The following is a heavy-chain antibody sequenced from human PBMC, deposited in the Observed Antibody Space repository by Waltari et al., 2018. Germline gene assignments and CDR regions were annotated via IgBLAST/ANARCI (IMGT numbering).Heavy chain of an antibody. D-gene: IGHD3-10*01. CDR3: ARGGSGSYNPFDY. CDR1: GFTFSSYW. V-gene: IGHV3-7*01. CDR2: IKQDGSEK. J-gene: IGHJ4*02. Sequence: VQLVESGGGVVQPGGSLRLSCAASGFTFSSYWMSWARQAPGKGLEWVANIKQDGSEKYYVASVKGRFTISRDNAKNSLYLQMNSLRAEDTAVYYCARGGSGSYNPFDYWGQGTLVTVSS.